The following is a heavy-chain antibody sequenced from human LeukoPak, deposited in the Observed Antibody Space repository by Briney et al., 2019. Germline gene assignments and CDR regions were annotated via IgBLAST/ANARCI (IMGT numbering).Heavy chain of an antibody. CDR3: AREGSIAAAARDY. CDR2: IWYDGSNK. Sequence: GGSLRLSCAASGFTFSSYGMHWVRQAPGKGLEWVAVIWYDGSNKYYADSVKGRFTISRDNSKNTLYLQMNSLRAEDTAVYYCAREGSIAAAARDYWGQGTLVTLSS. V-gene: IGHV3-33*01. J-gene: IGHJ4*02. D-gene: IGHD6-13*01. CDR1: GFTFSSYG.